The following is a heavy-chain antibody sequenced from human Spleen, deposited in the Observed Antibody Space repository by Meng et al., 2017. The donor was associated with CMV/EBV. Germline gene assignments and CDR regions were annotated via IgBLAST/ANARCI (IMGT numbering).Heavy chain of an antibody. D-gene: IGHD5-12*01. CDR3: ATGGYDGSYYYALDV. CDR2: FIPGFGTP. J-gene: IGHJ6*02. Sequence: SVKVSCKASGDSFSNYAISWVQQAPGQGLEWMGGFIPGFGTPDYAQRFQGRVTIITDESTTTAYMEMISLRSDDTAVYYCATGGYDGSYYYALDVWGQGTTVTVSS. V-gene: IGHV1-69*05. CDR1: GDSFSNYA.